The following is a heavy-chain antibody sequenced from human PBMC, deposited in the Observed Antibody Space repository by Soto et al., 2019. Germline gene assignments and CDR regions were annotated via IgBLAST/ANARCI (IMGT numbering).Heavy chain of an antibody. CDR1: GYSFTSYW. Sequence: VESLKISCNGFGYSFTSYWIGWVRQMPWKGLEWMGIIYPGDSDTRYSPSFQGQVTISADKSISTAYLQWSSLKASDTAMYYCARHSSITIFGVVRYHWFDPWGQGTLVTVSS. V-gene: IGHV5-51*01. CDR3: ARHSSITIFGVVRYHWFDP. CDR2: IYPGDSDT. J-gene: IGHJ5*02. D-gene: IGHD3-3*01.